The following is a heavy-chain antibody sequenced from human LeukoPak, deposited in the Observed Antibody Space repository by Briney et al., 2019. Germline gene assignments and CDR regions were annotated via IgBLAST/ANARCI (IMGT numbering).Heavy chain of an antibody. CDR2: IYYSGST. D-gene: IGHD3-22*01. Sequence: SETLSLTCTVSGGSISSYYWSWIRQPPGKGLEWIGCIYYSGSTNYNPSFKSRVTISVDTSKNQFSLKLSSVTAADTAVYYCARDSYDSSGNYLDYWGQGTLVTVSS. CDR3: ARDSYDSSGNYLDY. CDR1: GGSISSYY. V-gene: IGHV4-59*01. J-gene: IGHJ4*02.